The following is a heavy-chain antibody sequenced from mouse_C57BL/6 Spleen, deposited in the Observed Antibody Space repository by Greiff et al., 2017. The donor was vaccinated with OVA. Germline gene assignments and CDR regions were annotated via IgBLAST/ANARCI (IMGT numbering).Heavy chain of an antibody. CDR1: GFTFSDAW. CDR3: TRHGFYDGYYAFAY. D-gene: IGHD2-3*01. J-gene: IGHJ3*01. V-gene: IGHV6-6*01. Sequence: EVHLVESGGGLVQPGGSMKLSCAASGFTFSDAWMAWVRQSPEKGLEWVAEIRNKANNHATYYAETVKGRFTISRDDSKSSVYLQMSRLRAEDTGIYYCTRHGFYDGYYAFAYWGQGTLVTVSA. CDR2: IRNKANNHAT.